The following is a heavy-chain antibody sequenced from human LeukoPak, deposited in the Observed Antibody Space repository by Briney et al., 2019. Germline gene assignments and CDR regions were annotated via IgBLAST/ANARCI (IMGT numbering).Heavy chain of an antibody. Sequence: SSETLSLTCAVYGGSFSGYYWSWIRQPPGKGLEWIGEINHSGSTNYNPSLKSRVTISVDTSKNQFSLKLSSVTAADTAVYYCARRVLWFGEPYDYWGQGTLVTVSS. J-gene: IGHJ4*02. CDR3: ARRVLWFGEPYDY. V-gene: IGHV4-34*01. CDR2: INHSGST. D-gene: IGHD3-10*01. CDR1: GGSFSGYY.